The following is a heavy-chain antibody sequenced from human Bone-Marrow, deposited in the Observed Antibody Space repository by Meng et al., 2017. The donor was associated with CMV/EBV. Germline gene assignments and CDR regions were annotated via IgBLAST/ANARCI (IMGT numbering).Heavy chain of an antibody. Sequence: GDSLKISCAASEFSFDNYAMTWVRQAPGKGLEWVSSISGSGSSTYYADSVKGRFTISRDNSKNTLYLQMNSLRAEDTAVYYCAKGSPIYYFDYWGQGTRVTVYS. CDR2: ISGSGSST. CDR3: AKGSPIYYFDY. V-gene: IGHV3-23*01. CDR1: EFSFDNYA. J-gene: IGHJ4*02.